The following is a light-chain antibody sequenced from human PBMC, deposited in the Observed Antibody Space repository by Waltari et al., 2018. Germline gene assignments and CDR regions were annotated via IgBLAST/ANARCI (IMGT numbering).Light chain of an antibody. CDR1: QSIGRS. Sequence: TVVTQSPATLSMSPGERVTLSCRTSQSIGRSLAWYQQRPGQAPRLLIYRASTRATGIPDRFSGSGSETEFTLTISSLQSEDIAVYYCQQYNNWPPGTFGQGTKVEI. CDR2: RAS. J-gene: IGKJ1*01. CDR3: QQYNNWPPGT. V-gene: IGKV3-15*01.